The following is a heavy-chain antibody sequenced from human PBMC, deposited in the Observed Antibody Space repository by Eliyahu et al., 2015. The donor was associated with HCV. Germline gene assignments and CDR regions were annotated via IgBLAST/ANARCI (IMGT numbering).Heavy chain of an antibody. D-gene: IGHD3-3*01. CDR3: ARIRVLGTLWSGYGVDY. CDR1: GFSLSNARMG. J-gene: IGHJ4*02. Sequence: QVTLKESGPVLVKPTETLTLTCTVSGFSLSNARMGVSWIRQPPGKALEWFAHIFSNDEKSYSTSLKSRLTISKDTSKSQVVLTMTNMDPVDTATYYCARIRVLGTLWSGYGVDYWGQGTLVTVSS. CDR2: IFSNDEK. V-gene: IGHV2-26*01.